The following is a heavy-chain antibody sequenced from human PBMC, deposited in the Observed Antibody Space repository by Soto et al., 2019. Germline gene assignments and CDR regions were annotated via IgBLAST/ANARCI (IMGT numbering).Heavy chain of an antibody. CDR1: GCTFSSYS. CDR3: ARGIYGVQREYFQY. CDR2: ISSGSSYI. Sequence: PGGSLRLSCAASGCTFSSYSMNWVRQAPGKGLEWVSSISSGSSYIYYADSVKGRFTISRDNAKNSLYLQMNSLRAEDTAVYYCARGIYGVQREYFQYWGQGTLLTVSS. D-gene: IGHD4-17*01. V-gene: IGHV3-21*01. J-gene: IGHJ1*01.